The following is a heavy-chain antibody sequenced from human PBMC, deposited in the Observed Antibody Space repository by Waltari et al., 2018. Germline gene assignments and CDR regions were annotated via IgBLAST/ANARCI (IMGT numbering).Heavy chain of an antibody. V-gene: IGHV4-34*01. CDR1: GGSFSGYY. CDR2: INHSGST. D-gene: IGHD4-4*01. CDR3: ARWRYSNPYYYYMDV. Sequence: QVQLQQWGAGLLKPSETLSLTCAVYGGSFSGYYWRWIRQPPGKGLEWIGEINHSGSTNYNPSLKSRVTISVDTSKNQFSLKLSSVTAADTAVYYCARWRYSNPYYYYMDVWGKGTTVTISS. J-gene: IGHJ6*03.